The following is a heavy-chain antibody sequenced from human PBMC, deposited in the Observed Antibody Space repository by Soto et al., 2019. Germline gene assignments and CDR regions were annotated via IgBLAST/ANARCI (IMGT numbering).Heavy chain of an antibody. CDR2: IYYSGST. J-gene: IGHJ5*02. CDR1: GGSISSYY. CDR3: ARDLSSSGSNWFGP. Sequence: KTSETLSLTCTVSGGSISSYYWSWIRQPPGKGLEWIGYIYYSGSTNYNPSLKSRVTISVDTSKNQFSLKLSSVTAADTAVYYCARDLSSSGSNWFGPWGQGTLVTVSS. D-gene: IGHD6-19*01. V-gene: IGHV4-59*01.